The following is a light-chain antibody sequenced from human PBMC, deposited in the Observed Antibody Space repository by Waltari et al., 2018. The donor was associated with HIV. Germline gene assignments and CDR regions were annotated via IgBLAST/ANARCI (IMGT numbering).Light chain of an antibody. Sequence: EIVLTKSPGTLSSSPGERATLSCVTSEAIKITYLSWYQQKDGQAPRLLIYGATNRAPGIPDRFSGSGSWTEFNLTINGLETEDFVVYYCHQYGSSFWTFGQGTKVEVK. V-gene: IGKV3-20*01. CDR3: HQYGSSFWT. CDR2: GAT. CDR1: EAIKITY. J-gene: IGKJ1*01.